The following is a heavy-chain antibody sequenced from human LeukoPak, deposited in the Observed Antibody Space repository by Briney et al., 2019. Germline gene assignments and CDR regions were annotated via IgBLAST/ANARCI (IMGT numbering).Heavy chain of an antibody. Sequence: PSETLSLTCTVSGGSISSYYWSWIRQPPGKGLEWIGYIYYSGSTNYNPSLKSRVTISVDTSKNQFSLKLSSVTAADTALYYCARIKMTGLHDAFDSWGQGRMVTVSS. V-gene: IGHV4-59*08. CDR2: IYYSGST. J-gene: IGHJ3*02. D-gene: IGHD3-9*01. CDR1: GGSISSYY. CDR3: ARIKMTGLHDAFDS.